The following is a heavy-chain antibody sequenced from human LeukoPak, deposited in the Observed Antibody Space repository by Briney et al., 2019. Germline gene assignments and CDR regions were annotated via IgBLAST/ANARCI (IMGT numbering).Heavy chain of an antibody. Sequence: PGGSLRLSCAASGFSFSSYAMSWVRQAPGKGLEWVSTISGSGATPYYPDSVKGRFTISRDNSKNTLYLQMNSLRAEDTAVYYCAKGPTYVYYFDYWGQGTLVTVSS. CDR3: AKGPTYVYYFDY. CDR1: GFSFSSYA. J-gene: IGHJ4*02. D-gene: IGHD3-16*01. V-gene: IGHV3-23*01. CDR2: ISGSGATP.